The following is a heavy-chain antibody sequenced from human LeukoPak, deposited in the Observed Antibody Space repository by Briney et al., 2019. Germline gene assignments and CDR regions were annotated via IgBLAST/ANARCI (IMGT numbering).Heavy chain of an antibody. CDR2: INHSGST. CDR1: GGSFSGYY. V-gene: IGHV4-34*01. CDR3: ARRRDYVWGSYRLREYYFDY. D-gene: IGHD3-16*02. Sequence: SETLSLTCAVYGGSFSGYYWSWIRQPPGKGLEWIGEINHSGSTNYNPSLKSRVTISVDTSKNQFSLKLSSVTAADTAVYYCARRRDYVWGSYRLREYYFDYWGQGTLVTVSS. J-gene: IGHJ4*02.